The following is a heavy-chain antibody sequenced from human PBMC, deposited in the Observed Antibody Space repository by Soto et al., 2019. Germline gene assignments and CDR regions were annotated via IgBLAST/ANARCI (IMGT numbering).Heavy chain of an antibody. J-gene: IGHJ4*02. CDR2: ISAHTGSS. CDR3: ARGDYQYSIDY. CDR1: GYTFTSSG. Sequence: GASVKVSCKASGYTFTSSGMSWVRQAPGQGLEWMGWISAHTGSSEYAQRFQGRVTMTTDRSTSTAYMELRSLRSDDTAVYYCARGDYQYSIDYWGQGTLVTVSS. V-gene: IGHV1-18*01. D-gene: IGHD2-2*01.